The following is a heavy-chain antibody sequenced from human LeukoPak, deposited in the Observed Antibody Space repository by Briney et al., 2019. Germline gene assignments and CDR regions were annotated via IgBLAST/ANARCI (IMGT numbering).Heavy chain of an antibody. Sequence: SETLSLTCTVSGYSISSGYYWGWIRQPPGKGLEWIGSISYSGSTYYNPSLKSRVTISVDTSKNQFSLKLSSVTAADTAVYYCARARDSLDYWGQGTLVTVSS. CDR2: ISYSGST. CDR3: ARARDSLDY. V-gene: IGHV4-38-2*02. D-gene: IGHD2-21*01. CDR1: GYSISSGYY. J-gene: IGHJ4*02.